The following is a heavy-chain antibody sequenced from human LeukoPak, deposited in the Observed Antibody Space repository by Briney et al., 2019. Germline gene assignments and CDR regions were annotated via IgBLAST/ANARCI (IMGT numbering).Heavy chain of an antibody. CDR1: GGSFSSYY. CDR3: ARDRRGYSYGLDY. CDR2: IYYSGST. V-gene: IGHV4-39*07. D-gene: IGHD5-18*01. J-gene: IGHJ4*02. Sequence: PSETLSLTCAVYGGSFSSYYWGWIRQPPGKGLEWIGSIYYSGSTYYNPSLKSRVTISVDTSKNQFSLKLSSVTAADTAVYYCARDRRGYSYGLDYWGQGTLVTVSS.